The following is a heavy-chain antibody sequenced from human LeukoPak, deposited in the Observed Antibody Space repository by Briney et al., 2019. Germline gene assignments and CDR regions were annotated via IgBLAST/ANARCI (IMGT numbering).Heavy chain of an antibody. D-gene: IGHD3-10*01. J-gene: IGHJ5*02. CDR1: GYSISSGYY. CDR3: AGRGRVMVRGVIRWFDP. Sequence: SETLSLTCTVSGYSISSGYYWGWIRQPPGKVLEWIGYVYYSGDTNYNPSLKSRVTISVDTSKNQFSLKLSSVTAADTAVYYCAGRGRVMVRGVIRWFDPWGQGTLVTVSS. CDR2: VYYSGDT. V-gene: IGHV4-38-2*02.